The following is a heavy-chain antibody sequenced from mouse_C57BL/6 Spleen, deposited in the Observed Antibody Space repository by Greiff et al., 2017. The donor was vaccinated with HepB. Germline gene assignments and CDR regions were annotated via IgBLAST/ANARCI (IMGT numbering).Heavy chain of an antibody. J-gene: IGHJ1*03. CDR3: ARGGDGFWYFDV. CDR1: GYAFTNYL. Sequence: QVQLKESGAELVRPGTSVKVSCKASGYAFTNYLIEWVKQRPGQGLEWIGVINPGSGGTNYNEKFKGKATLTADKSSSTAYMQLSSLTSEDSAVYFCARGGDGFWYFDVWGTGTTVTVSS. CDR2: INPGSGGT. D-gene: IGHD2-3*01. V-gene: IGHV1-54*01.